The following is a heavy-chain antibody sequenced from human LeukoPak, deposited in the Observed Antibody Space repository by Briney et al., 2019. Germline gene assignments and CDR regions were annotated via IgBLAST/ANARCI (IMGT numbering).Heavy chain of an antibody. D-gene: IGHD2-2*02. CDR2: ISWNGGST. Sequence: GGSLRLSCEASGFTFDDHGMHWVRQGPGKGLEWVSGISWNGGSTGYADSVKGRFTISRDNTKNSPYLQMNSLRPEDTAFYYCTKELYTTNHFDSWGQGTLATVSS. V-gene: IGHV3-9*01. CDR3: TKELYTTNHFDS. J-gene: IGHJ4*02. CDR1: GFTFDDHG.